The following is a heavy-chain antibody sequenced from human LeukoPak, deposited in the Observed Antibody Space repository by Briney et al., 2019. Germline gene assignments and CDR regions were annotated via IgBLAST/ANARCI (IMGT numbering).Heavy chain of an antibody. D-gene: IGHD3-22*01. CDR1: GDSISSYY. V-gene: IGHV4-59*08. CDR2: IYYSGST. CDR3: ARSHPDYYDSSGYLFDY. J-gene: IGHJ4*02. Sequence: PSETLSLTCTVSGDSISSYYWSWIRQPPGKGLEWIGYIYYSGSTNYNPSLKSRVTISVDTSKNQFSLKLSSVTAADTAVYYCARSHPDYYDSSGYLFDYWGQGTLVTVSS.